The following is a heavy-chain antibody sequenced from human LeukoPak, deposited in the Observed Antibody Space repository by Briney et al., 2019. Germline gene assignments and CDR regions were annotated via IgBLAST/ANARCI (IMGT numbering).Heavy chain of an antibody. J-gene: IGHJ4*02. D-gene: IGHD6-19*01. CDR1: GGSISSYY. Sequence: SETLSLTCTVSGGSISSYYWSWIRQPPGRGLEWIGHIYYSGSTNYNPSLKSRVTISVDTSKNQFSLKLSSVTAADTAVYYCARMMRYSSGWHGDFDYWGQGTLVTVSS. V-gene: IGHV4-59*01. CDR2: IYYSGST. CDR3: ARMMRYSSGWHGDFDY.